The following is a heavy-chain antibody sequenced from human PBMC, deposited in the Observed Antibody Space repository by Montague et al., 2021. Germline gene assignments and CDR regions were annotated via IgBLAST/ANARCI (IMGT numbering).Heavy chain of an antibody. D-gene: IGHD3-10*01. CDR2: IDHKETV. V-gene: IGHV4-34*01. Sequence: SETLSLTCAVYGGSFTGYYWSWIRQSPGKGLERIGEIDHKETVTLNPSLKSRVIISLDTSKNHFSLNMTSVTVADTATYYCARGPRGCGSGSRFDPWGQGTLIVVSS. J-gene: IGHJ5*02. CDR1: GGSFTGYY. CDR3: ARGPRGCGSGSRFDP.